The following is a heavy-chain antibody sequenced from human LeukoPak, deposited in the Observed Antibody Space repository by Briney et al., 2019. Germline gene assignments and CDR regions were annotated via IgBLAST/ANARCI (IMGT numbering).Heavy chain of an antibody. J-gene: IGHJ1*01. Sequence: GASLKVSCKASGYTFTSYYIHWVRQAPGQGLEWMGIINPSGGTTSYAQKFQGRVTMTRDTSTRTVYMDLSSLRSEDTAVYCCARAIGIAVAGSPEYFQHWGQGTLVTVSS. CDR2: INPSGGTT. V-gene: IGHV1-46*01. CDR1: GYTFTSYY. D-gene: IGHD6-19*01. CDR3: ARAIGIAVAGSPEYFQH.